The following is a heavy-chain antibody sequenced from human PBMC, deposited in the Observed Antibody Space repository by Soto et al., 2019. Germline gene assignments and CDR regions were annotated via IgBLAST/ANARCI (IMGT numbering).Heavy chain of an antibody. D-gene: IGHD2-8*01. CDR1: GYSISDRSY. CDR3: ATVPVMVSAGSSIDS. J-gene: IGHJ5*01. V-gene: IGHV4-38-2*02. Sequence: PSPTLSLPFTVSGYSISDRSYWACVPQAPGKVPEWIASIYHGGTTFYNPSLKSRISISVDTSNNQFSLKLRSVTAEDTAVYYCATVPVMVSAGSSIDSWVHG. CDR2: IYHGGTT.